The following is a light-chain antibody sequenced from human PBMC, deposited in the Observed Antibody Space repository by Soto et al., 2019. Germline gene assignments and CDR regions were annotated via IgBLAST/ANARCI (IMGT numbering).Light chain of an antibody. V-gene: IGLV2-11*01. Sequence: QSALTQPRSVSGSPGQSVTISCTGTRSDVGGYNYVSWYQQHPGKAPKLMIYDVSKRPSGVPDRFSGSKSGNTASLTISGLQAEYEADYYCCSYAGSYTLVFGGGTKLTVL. J-gene: IGLJ2*01. CDR1: RSDVGGYNY. CDR3: CSYAGSYTLV. CDR2: DVS.